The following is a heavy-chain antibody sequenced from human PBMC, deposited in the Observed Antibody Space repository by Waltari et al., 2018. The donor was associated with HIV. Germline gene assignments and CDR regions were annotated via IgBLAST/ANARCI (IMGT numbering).Heavy chain of an antibody. J-gene: IGHJ4*02. V-gene: IGHV3-48*02. CDR3: ARLQTWFDY. CDR1: GFPFSSYG. Sequence: EVQLVESGGGLVQPGGSLRLSCAASGFPFSSYGMNWVRQAPGKGLERVAHIGSTGRTTHYADSVKGRFTISRDDAKNSLYLQANSLRDEDTGVYFCARLQTWFDYWGQGTLVAVSS. CDR2: IGSTGRTT.